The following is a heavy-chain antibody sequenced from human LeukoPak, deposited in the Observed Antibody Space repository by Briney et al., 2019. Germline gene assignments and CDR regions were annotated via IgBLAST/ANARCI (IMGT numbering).Heavy chain of an antibody. CDR1: GGSISSYY. J-gene: IGHJ4*02. CDR3: ARGRLGTGSDY. CDR2: IYYSGST. D-gene: IGHD3/OR15-3a*01. Sequence: SETLSLTCTVSGGSISSYYWSWIRQPPGKGLAWIGYIYYSGSTNYNPSLKSRVTISVDTSKNQFSLKLSSVTAADTAVYYCARGRLGTGSDYRGQGTLVTVSS. V-gene: IGHV4-59*01.